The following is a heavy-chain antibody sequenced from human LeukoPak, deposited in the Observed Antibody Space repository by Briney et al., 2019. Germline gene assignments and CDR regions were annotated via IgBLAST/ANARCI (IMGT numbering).Heavy chain of an antibody. Sequence: PGGSLRLSCAASGFTFSSYSMIWVRQAPGKGLEWVSPIYSSSSYIYYADSVKGRFTIYRENAKNTLYLQIDSRIAADMAMYYCARGVAARPRWFDPWGQGTLVTVSS. V-gene: IGHV3-21*01. CDR1: GFTFSSYS. J-gene: IGHJ5*02. CDR3: ARGVAARPRWFDP. D-gene: IGHD6-6*01. CDR2: IYSSSSYI.